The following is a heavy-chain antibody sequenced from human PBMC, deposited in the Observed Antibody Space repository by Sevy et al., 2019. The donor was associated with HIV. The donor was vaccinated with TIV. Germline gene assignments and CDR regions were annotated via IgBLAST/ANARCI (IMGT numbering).Heavy chain of an antibody. CDR3: ARDSNSGYYYYYAMDV. V-gene: IGHV3-30-3*01. Sequence: GGSLRLSCAASGFIFSNYAMHWVRQAPGKGLEWVAVISYDGINKYYADSVKGRFTISRDNSKNTLYVQMNSLRAEDTAVYYCARDSNSGYYYYYAMDVWGQGTTVTASS. CDR2: ISYDGINK. J-gene: IGHJ6*02. D-gene: IGHD1-26*01. CDR1: GFIFSNYA.